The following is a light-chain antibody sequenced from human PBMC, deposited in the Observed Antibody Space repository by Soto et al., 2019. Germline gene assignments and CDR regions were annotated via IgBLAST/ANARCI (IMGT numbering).Light chain of an antibody. CDR2: EVS. CDR1: SSDVGAYDY. CDR3: CSYGGSSNPYV. J-gene: IGLJ1*01. V-gene: IGLV2-8*01. Sequence: SALTQPPSASASPGQSVTISCTGTSSDVGAYDYVSWYQQHPGKVPKLMIYEVSKRPTGVPDRFSGSKSGNTASLTVSGLQAEDEADYYCCSYGGSSNPYVFGTGTKLTVL.